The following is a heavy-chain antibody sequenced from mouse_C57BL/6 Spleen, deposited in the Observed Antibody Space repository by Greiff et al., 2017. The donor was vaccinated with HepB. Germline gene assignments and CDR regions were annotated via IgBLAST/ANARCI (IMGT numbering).Heavy chain of an antibody. D-gene: IGHD2-5*01. CDR2: IVPETGGT. CDR3: TRSLTLYSNYDY. J-gene: IGHJ2*01. CDR1: GYTFTDYE. V-gene: IGHV1-15*01. Sequence: VQLQQSGAELVRPGASVTLSCKASGYTFTDYEMHWVKQTPVHGLEWIGAIVPETGGTAYNQKFKGKAILTADKSSSTAYMELGSLTSEDSAVYYCTRSLTLYSNYDYWGQGTTLTVSS.